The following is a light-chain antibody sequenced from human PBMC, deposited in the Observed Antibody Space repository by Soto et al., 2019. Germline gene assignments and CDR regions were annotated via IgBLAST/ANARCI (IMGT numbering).Light chain of an antibody. Sequence: DIQMTQSPSSLSASVGDRVTITCRASQSIGRFLNWHQQKPGKAPNVLINVASTLRSGVPSRFRGSGSGTDINLTINSLQPEDFATYFCQQSFTTPLTFGGGTKVEIK. CDR1: QSIGRF. V-gene: IGKV1-39*01. CDR3: QQSFTTPLT. CDR2: VAS. J-gene: IGKJ4*01.